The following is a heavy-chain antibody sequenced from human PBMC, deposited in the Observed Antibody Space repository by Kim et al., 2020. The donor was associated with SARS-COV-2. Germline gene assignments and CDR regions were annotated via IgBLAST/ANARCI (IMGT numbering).Heavy chain of an antibody. CDR1: GFTFSSYG. V-gene: IGHV3-33*01. D-gene: IGHD4-17*01. CDR2: IWYDGSNK. CDR3: AREYRDPRMTTVVKGRGAYFDY. Sequence: GGSLRLSCAASGFTFSSYGMHWVRQAPGKGLEWVAVIWYDGSNKYYADSVKGRFTISRDNSKNTLYLQMNSLRAEDTAVYYCAREYRDPRMTTVVKGRGAYFDYWGQGTLVTVSS. J-gene: IGHJ4*02.